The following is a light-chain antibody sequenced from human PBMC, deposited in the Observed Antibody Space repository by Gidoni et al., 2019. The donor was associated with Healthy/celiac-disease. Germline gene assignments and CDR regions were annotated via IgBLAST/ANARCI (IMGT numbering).Light chain of an antibody. Sequence: QSALTQPRSVSGSPGQSVTISSTGTSSDVGGYNYVSWYQQHPGKAPKLMIYDVSKRPSGVPDRFSGSKSGNTASLTISGLQAEDEADYYCCSYAGSLFGGGTKLTVL. CDR2: DVS. CDR1: SSDVGGYNY. CDR3: CSYAGSL. J-gene: IGLJ2*01. V-gene: IGLV2-11*01.